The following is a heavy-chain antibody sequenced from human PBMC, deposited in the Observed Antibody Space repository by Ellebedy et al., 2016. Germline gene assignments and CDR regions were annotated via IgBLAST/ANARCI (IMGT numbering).Heavy chain of an antibody. D-gene: IGHD5-12*01. Sequence: GESLKISCAPSGFTFRRCAMRRVRQDPGKGLEWVSAVSGSGGSTFYADSVRGRFTISRDNSKNTLYLQMNSLRAEDTAVYYWAKSVAYSGYDVGGKFDYWGQGTLVTVSS. V-gene: IGHV3-23*01. CDR2: VSGSGGST. CDR1: GFTFRRCA. CDR3: AKSVAYSGYDVGGKFDY. J-gene: IGHJ4*02.